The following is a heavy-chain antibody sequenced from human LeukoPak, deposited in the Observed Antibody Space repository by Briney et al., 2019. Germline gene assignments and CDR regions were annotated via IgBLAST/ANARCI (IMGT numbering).Heavy chain of an antibody. CDR2: ISSGGTYK. J-gene: IGHJ4*02. Sequence: PGGSLRLSCAASGFAFSTYSMNWVRQAPGKGLEWVSSISSGGTYKYYADSAKGRFTISRDNAKMLVYLQMNSLRDEDTGLYYCAREHTLNVYWGQGTLVTVSS. D-gene: IGHD2-21*01. CDR3: AREHTLNVY. CDR1: GFAFSTYS. V-gene: IGHV3-21*01.